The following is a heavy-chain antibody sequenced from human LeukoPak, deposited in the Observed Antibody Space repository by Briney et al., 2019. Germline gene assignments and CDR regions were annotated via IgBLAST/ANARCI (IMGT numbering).Heavy chain of an antibody. J-gene: IGHJ4*02. V-gene: IGHV3-74*01. D-gene: IGHD3-16*01. CDR1: GFTFSSYW. CDR2: ITIDVTNT. CDR3: ARDYGNYFDY. Sequence: GGSLRLSCAASGFTFSSYWIHWVRQAPGKGLLWVSRITIDVTNTDYADFVKGRFTISRDNAKNSLYLQMNSLRAEDTAVYYCARDYGNYFDYWGQGTLVTVSS.